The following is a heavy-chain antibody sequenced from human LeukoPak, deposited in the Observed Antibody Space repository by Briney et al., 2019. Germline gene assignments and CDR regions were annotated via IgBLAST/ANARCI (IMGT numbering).Heavy chain of an antibody. V-gene: IGHV4-59*01. D-gene: IGHD4-23*01. CDR2: IYYSGST. CDR1: GGSISSYY. Sequence: SETLSLTCTVSGGSISSYYWSWIRQPPGKGLEWIGYIYYSGSTNYNPSLKSRVTISVDTSKNQFSLKLSSVTAADTAVYYCARTRGGNLSGDAFDIWGQGTMVTVSS. CDR3: ARTRGGNLSGDAFDI. J-gene: IGHJ3*02.